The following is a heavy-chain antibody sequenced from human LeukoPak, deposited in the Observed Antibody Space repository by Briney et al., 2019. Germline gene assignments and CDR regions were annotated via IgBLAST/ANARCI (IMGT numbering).Heavy chain of an antibody. Sequence: GRSLRLSCAASGFTFSSYAMHWVRQAPGKGLEWVAVISYDGSNKYYADSVKGRFTISRDNSKNTLYLQMNGLRAEDTAVYYCARLMGVGGYPNNDYWGQGTPVTVSS. J-gene: IGHJ4*02. CDR2: ISYDGSNK. V-gene: IGHV3-30*04. CDR3: ARLMGVGGYPNNDY. CDR1: GFTFSSYA. D-gene: IGHD2-8*01.